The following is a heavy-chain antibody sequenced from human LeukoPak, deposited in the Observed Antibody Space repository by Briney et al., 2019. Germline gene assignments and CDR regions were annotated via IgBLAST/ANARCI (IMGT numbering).Heavy chain of an antibody. CDR1: GYTFTGYY. CDR3: ARDGPYYDSSGYSGQH. Sequence: ASLKVSCKASGYTFTGYYMHWVRQAPGQGLERMGWINPNSGGTNYAQKFQGRVTMTRDTSISTAYMELSRLRSDDTAVYYCARDGPYYDSSGYSGQHWGQGTLVTVSS. V-gene: IGHV1-2*02. J-gene: IGHJ1*01. D-gene: IGHD3-22*01. CDR2: INPNSGGT.